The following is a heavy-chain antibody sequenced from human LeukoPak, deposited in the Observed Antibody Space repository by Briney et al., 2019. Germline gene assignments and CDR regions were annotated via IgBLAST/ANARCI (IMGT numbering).Heavy chain of an antibody. J-gene: IGHJ4*02. CDR1: GFTISNYW. Sequence: GGSLRLSCAASGFTISNYWMHWVRQAPGKGLVWVSRISSDGTNTNYADSVKGRFTISRDNAKNTLYLQMNSLGAEDTAVYYCARTSYDTGGYFEDWGQGTPVTVSS. CDR3: ARTSYDTGGYFED. V-gene: IGHV3-74*01. D-gene: IGHD3-22*01. CDR2: ISSDGTNT.